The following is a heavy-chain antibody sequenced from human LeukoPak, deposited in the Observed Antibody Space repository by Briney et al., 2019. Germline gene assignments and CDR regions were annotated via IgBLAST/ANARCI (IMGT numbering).Heavy chain of an antibody. V-gene: IGHV3-21*04. D-gene: IGHD3-22*01. CDR3: ARGSPPRRNYDSRGYYSYYFDY. CDR2: ISSSSSYI. J-gene: IGHJ4*02. CDR1: GSTFSKTW. Sequence: PGGSLRLSCADSGSTFSKTWMSWVRQAPGKGLEWVSSISSSSSYIYYADSVKGRFTISRDNAKNSLYLQMNSLRAEDTAVYYCARGSPPRRNYDSRGYYSYYFDYWGQGTLVTVSS.